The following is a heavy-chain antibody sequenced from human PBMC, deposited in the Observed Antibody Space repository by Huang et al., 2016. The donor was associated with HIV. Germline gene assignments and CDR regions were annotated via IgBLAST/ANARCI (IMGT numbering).Heavy chain of an antibody. CDR2: VRRKAFLGTT. D-gene: IGHD3-3*01. J-gene: IGHJ4*02. Sequence: EVQLVESGGGLVQQGRSLRLSCSASGFTFGDYAMSWFRQAPGKGLEWVSFVRRKAFLGTTESAASVKGRFIISIDDSKSIAYLQLNSLKIEDTAIYYCSRFYDSWHGYYADFYFDYWGQGTLVTVSS. CDR1: GFTFGDYA. V-gene: IGHV3-49*03. CDR3: SRFYDSWHGYYADFYFDY.